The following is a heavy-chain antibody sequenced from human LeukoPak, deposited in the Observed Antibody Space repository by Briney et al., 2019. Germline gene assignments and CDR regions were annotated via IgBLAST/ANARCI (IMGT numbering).Heavy chain of an antibody. J-gene: IGHJ5*02. CDR3: TRDPNYGEPPDH. CDR2: LYTRGNT. CDR1: GGSISSYY. D-gene: IGHD4-17*01. V-gene: IGHV4-4*07. Sequence: SETLSLTCTVSGGSISSYYWCWIRQPAGKGLEWIGRLYTRGNTDYNSSLKSRVTMSRDTSKNQFFLKLSSVTAADTAVYYCTRDPNYGEPPDHWGQGALVTVSS.